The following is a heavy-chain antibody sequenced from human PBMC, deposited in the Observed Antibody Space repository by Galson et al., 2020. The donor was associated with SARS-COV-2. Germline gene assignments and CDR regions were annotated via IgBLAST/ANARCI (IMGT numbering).Heavy chain of an antibody. V-gene: IGHV4-38-2*02. J-gene: IGHJ4*02. Sequence: SETLSPTCTVSGYSISSGYYWGWIRQPPGKGLEWIGSIHHSGSIYYNPSPKSRVTISVDTSKNQFSLKLSSVTAADTAVYYCARDSSWHLDDFWSGYHIAPWDYWGQGTLVTVSS. CDR2: IHHSGSI. D-gene: IGHD3-3*01. CDR3: ARDSSWHLDDFWSGYHIAPWDY. CDR1: GYSISSGYY.